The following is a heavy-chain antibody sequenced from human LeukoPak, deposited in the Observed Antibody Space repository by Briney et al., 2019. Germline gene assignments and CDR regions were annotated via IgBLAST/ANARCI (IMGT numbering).Heavy chain of an antibody. D-gene: IGHD3-22*01. V-gene: IGHV3-30-3*01. CDR3: ARDGNSGYYTGGSYYYYGMDV. J-gene: IGHJ6*02. Sequence: GGSLRLSCAASGFSFGSFAMNWVRQAPGKGLEWVAVIVYDGSNKFYADSVKGRFSISRDNSKNTLYLQMNSLRAEDTALYYCARDGNSGYYTGGSYYYYGMDVWGQGTTVTVSS. CDR2: IVYDGSNK. CDR1: GFSFGSFA.